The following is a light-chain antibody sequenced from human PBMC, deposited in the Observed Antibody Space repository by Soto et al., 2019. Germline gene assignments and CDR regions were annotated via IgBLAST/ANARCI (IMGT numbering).Light chain of an antibody. Sequence: DIQMTQSPSTLSASVGDRVTITCRASQSISSWLAWYQQKPGKAPKLLIYDASSLESGVPSRFSGSGSGTELTLTTSSLQTDDFAADYCHQYNSYSWTFGQGTKVDIK. CDR2: DAS. V-gene: IGKV1-5*01. CDR3: HQYNSYSWT. J-gene: IGKJ1*01. CDR1: QSISSW.